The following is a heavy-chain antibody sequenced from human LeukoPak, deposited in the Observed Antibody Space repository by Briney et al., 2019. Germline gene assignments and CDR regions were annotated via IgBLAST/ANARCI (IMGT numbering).Heavy chain of an antibody. CDR3: ARVYYDSSGYPELYYYYGMDV. V-gene: IGHV4-59*01. CDR2: IYYSGST. D-gene: IGHD3-22*01. Sequence: SETLSLTCTVSGGSISSYYWSWIRQPPGKGLEWIGYIYYSGSTNYNPSLKSRVTISVDTSKNQFSLKLSSVTAADTAVYYCARVYYDSSGYPELYYYYGMDVWGQGTTVTVSS. J-gene: IGHJ6*02. CDR1: GGSISSYY.